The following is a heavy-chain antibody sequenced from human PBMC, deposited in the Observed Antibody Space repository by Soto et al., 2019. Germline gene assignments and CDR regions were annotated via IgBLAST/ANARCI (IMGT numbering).Heavy chain of an antibody. CDR2: ISSSSSYI. CDR3: ARGWYGFWSGYLSYYYMDV. D-gene: IGHD3-3*01. J-gene: IGHJ6*03. V-gene: IGHV3-21*01. CDR1: GFTFSSYS. Sequence: EVQLVESGGGLVKPGGSLRLSCAASGFTFSSYSINWVRQAPGKGLEWVSSISSSSSYIYYADSVKGRFTISRDNAKNSLYLQMNSLRVEDTAVYYCARGWYGFWSGYLSYYYMDVWGKGTTVTVSS.